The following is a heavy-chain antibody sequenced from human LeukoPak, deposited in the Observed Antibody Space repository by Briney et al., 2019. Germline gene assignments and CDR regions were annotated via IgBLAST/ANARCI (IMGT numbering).Heavy chain of an antibody. D-gene: IGHD5-18*01. Sequence: GGSLRLSCAASVFGFSFYWMHWVRQAPGKGLVWVAHINEDGTSASHADSVKGRFTISRDNAKNTLYLQMNSLTVEDTAVYYCARVPTNSYGFGQWGQGSLVTVSS. CDR2: INEDGTSA. J-gene: IGHJ4*02. V-gene: IGHV3-74*01. CDR1: VFGFSFYW. CDR3: ARVPTNSYGFGQ.